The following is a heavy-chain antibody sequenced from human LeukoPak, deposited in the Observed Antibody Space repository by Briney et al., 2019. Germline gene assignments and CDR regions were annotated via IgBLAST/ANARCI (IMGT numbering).Heavy chain of an antibody. CDR1: GYTFTSYA. CDR2: INTNTGNP. CDR3: ARLMKPDDDFWSGYPNQFDY. Sequence: PVASVKVSCKASGYTFTSYAINWVRQAPGQGLEWMGWINTNTGNPTYAQGFTGRFVFSLDTSVSTAYLQISSLKAEDTAVYYCARLMKPDDDFWSGYPNQFDYWGQGTLVTVSS. J-gene: IGHJ4*02. V-gene: IGHV7-4-1*02. D-gene: IGHD3-3*01.